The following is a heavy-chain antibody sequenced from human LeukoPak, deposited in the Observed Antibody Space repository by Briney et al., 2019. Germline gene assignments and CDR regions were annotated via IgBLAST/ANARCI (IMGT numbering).Heavy chain of an antibody. D-gene: IGHD1-26*01. CDR3: ARDSGSYSY. V-gene: IGHV3-7*01. CDR2: IKQDGSEK. J-gene: IGHJ4*02. CDR1: GFTFSSYS. Sequence: GGSLRLSCAASGFTFSSYSMNWVRQAPGKGLEWVANIKQDGSEKYYVDSVKGRFTISRDNAKNSLYLQMNSLRAEDTAVYYCARDSGSYSYWGQGTLVTVSS.